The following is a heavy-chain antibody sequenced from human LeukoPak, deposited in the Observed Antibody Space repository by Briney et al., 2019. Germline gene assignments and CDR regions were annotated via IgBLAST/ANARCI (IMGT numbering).Heavy chain of an antibody. CDR2: ISSSSSYI. Sequence: GGSLRLSCAASGFTFSSYAMNWVRQAPGKGLEWVSSISSSSSYIYYADSVKGRFTISRDNAKNSLYLQMDNLRAEDTAVYYCAREGPSSGYPVDYWGQGTLVTVSS. CDR3: AREGPSSGYPVDY. D-gene: IGHD6-19*01. CDR1: GFTFSSYA. J-gene: IGHJ4*02. V-gene: IGHV3-21*01.